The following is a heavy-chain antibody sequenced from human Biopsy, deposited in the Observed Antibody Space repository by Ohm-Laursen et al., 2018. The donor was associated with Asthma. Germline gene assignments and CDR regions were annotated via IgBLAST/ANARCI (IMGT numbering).Heavy chain of an antibody. CDR3: ARTYYDFLTGQVNDVFAI. Sequence: ASVKAACKASGYTFINYAIHWARQAPGQRLGWMGWIKAGNGHIKYSQKFQVRVTITRDTSASTDYMYLSRLQSEDTAVYHCARTYYDFLTGQVNDVFAIWGQGTVVTVSS. D-gene: IGHD3-9*01. CDR1: GYTFINYA. J-gene: IGHJ3*02. V-gene: IGHV1-3*01. CDR2: IKAGNGHI.